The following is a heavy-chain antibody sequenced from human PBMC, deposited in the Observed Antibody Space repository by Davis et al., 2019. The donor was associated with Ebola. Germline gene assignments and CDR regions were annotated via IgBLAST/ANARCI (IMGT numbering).Heavy chain of an antibody. CDR3: AKGLGYCSGGSCFLYYYYGMDV. Sequence: GESLKISCAASGFPFSSYGMHWVRQAPGKGLEWVAVISYDGSNKYYADSVKGRFTISRDNSKNTLYLQMNSLRAEDTAVYYCAKGLGYCSGGSCFLYYYYGMDVWGQGTTVTVSS. D-gene: IGHD2-15*01. V-gene: IGHV3-30*18. CDR2: ISYDGSNK. CDR1: GFPFSSYG. J-gene: IGHJ6*02.